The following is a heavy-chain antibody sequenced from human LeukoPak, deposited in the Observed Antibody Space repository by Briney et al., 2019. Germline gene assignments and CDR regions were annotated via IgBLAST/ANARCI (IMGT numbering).Heavy chain of an antibody. CDR2: IYTSGST. Sequence: SETLSLTCTVSGGSISSYYWSWIRQPPGKGLEWIGYIYTSGSTNYNPSLKSRVTISVDTSKNQFSLKLSSVTAADTAVYYCARGDFRYCSSTSCYRSWFDPWGQGTLVTVSS. V-gene: IGHV4-4*09. CDR3: ARGDFRYCSSTSCYRSWFDP. D-gene: IGHD2-2*01. J-gene: IGHJ5*02. CDR1: GGSISSYY.